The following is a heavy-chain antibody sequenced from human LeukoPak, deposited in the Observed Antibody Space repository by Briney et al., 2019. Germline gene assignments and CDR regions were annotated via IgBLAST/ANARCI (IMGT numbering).Heavy chain of an antibody. CDR1: GGSISSGGYY. Sequence: RPSQTLSLTCTVSGGSISSGGYYWSWIRQHPGKXXXXIGYIYYSGSTYYNPSLKSRVTISVDTSKNQFSLKLSSVTAADTAVYYCARGVRSGTDWFDPWGQGTLVTVSS. V-gene: IGHV4-31*03. CDR3: ARGVRSGTDWFDP. CDR2: IYYSGST. D-gene: IGHD1-1*01. J-gene: IGHJ5*02.